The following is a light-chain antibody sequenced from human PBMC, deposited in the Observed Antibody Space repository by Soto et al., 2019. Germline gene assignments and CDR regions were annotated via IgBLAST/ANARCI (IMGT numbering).Light chain of an antibody. J-gene: IGLJ2*01. V-gene: IGLV1-44*01. CDR3: AAWDDSLNGLV. CDR1: TSNIGSNT. CDR2: SNN. Sequence: QPVLTQPPSASGTPGPGVTIYCSGATSNIGSNTVNWYQQLPGTAPKLLIYSNNRPSGVPDRFSGSKSGTSASLAISGLQSEDEADYYCAAWDDSLNGLVFGGGTKLTVL.